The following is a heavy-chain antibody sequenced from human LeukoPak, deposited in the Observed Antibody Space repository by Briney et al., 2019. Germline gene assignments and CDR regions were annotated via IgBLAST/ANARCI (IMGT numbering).Heavy chain of an antibody. J-gene: IGHJ4*02. D-gene: IGHD3-10*01. Sequence: PGGSLRLSCSASGFTFSSYAMHWVRQAPGKGLEYVSAISSNGGSTYYADSVKGRFTISRDNSKNTVYPQMNSLGGEDTAVYYCAREIFGSGSYPDYWGQGTLVTVSS. CDR3: AREIFGSGSYPDY. CDR2: ISSNGGST. CDR1: GFTFSSYA. V-gene: IGHV3-64*04.